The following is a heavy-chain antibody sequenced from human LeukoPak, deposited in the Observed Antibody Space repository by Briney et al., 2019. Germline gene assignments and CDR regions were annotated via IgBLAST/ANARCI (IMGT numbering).Heavy chain of an antibody. CDR1: GFTFSSYA. J-gene: IGHJ6*04. CDR3: ARDPRVVYYYYYGMDV. V-gene: IGHV3-30*04. CDR2: ISYDGSNK. Sequence: PGRSLRLSCAASGFTFSSYAMHWVRQAPGKGLEWVAVISYDGSNKYYADSVKGRFTISRDNSKNTLYLQMNSLRAEDTAVYYCARDPRVVYYYYYGMDVWGKGTTVTVSS.